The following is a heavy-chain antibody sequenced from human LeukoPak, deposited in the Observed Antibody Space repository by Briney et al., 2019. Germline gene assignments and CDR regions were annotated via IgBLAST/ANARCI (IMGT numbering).Heavy chain of an antibody. Sequence: SETLSLTCNVSGGSMWSYYWSWIRQPPGKGLEWNGYIYYSGSTNYNPSLKSRATISVDTSKNQFSLKLSSVTAAHTAVYYCARGTVTTYYFDYWGQGNLVTVSP. CDR3: ARGTVTTYYFDY. J-gene: IGHJ4*02. V-gene: IGHV4-59*01. D-gene: IGHD4-17*01. CDR1: GGSMWSYY. CDR2: IYYSGST.